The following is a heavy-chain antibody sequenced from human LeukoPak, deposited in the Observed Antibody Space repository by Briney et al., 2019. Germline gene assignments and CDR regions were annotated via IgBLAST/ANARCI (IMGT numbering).Heavy chain of an antibody. CDR2: IRYDGIVK. J-gene: IGHJ5*02. V-gene: IGHV3-30*02. D-gene: IGHD4-11*01. CDR3: AKDDYSNSLVDP. Sequence: PGGSLRLSCSASGFSFRTYGMHWVRPAPGKGPEWVSFIRYDGIVKYYAASVKVRFTISRDNSKNALYLQMNSLRTEDTAVYLCAKDDYSNSLVDPWGQGTLVTVSS. CDR1: GFSFRTYG.